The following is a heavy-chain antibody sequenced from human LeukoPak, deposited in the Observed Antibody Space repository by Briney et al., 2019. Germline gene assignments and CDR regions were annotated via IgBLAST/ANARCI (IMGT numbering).Heavy chain of an antibody. V-gene: IGHV1-69*05. J-gene: IGHJ4*02. Sequence: SVKVSCKASGGTFSSYAISWVRQAPGQGLEWMGRIIPIFGTANYAQKFQGRVTITTDGSTSTAYMELSSLRSEDTAVYYCAREGYSYGNYFDYWGQGTLVTVSS. CDR3: AREGYSYGNYFDY. CDR2: IIPIFGTA. CDR1: GGTFSSYA. D-gene: IGHD5-18*01.